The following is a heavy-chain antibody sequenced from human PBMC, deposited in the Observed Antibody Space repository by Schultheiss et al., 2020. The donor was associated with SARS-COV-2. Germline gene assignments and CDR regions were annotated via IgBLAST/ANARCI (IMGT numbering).Heavy chain of an antibody. V-gene: IGHV4-31*03. CDR3: ARVIEYSSSYMRFGAYYYYGMDV. J-gene: IGHJ6*02. CDR1: GGAISRGGFH. CDR2: IFENGDT. Sequence: SQTLSLTCTVSGGAISRGGFHWSWIRQHPGKGLEWIGYIFENGDTYYNPSLRTRLTISVDTSKNQFSLTLTSVTAADTAVYYCARVIEYSSSYMRFGAYYYYGMDVWGQGTTVTVSS. D-gene: IGHD6-6*01.